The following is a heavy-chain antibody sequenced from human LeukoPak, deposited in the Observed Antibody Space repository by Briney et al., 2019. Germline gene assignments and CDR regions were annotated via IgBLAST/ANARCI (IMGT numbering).Heavy chain of an antibody. D-gene: IGHD2-15*01. CDR2: INAANGNI. Sequence: GASVTISCKASGYTVSTYAMHWVRQAPGQRPEWMGWINAANGNIKYSQKFQGRVTITRDTSATTGYMELSSLTSEDTAVYYCARDSTPRGRYYYYGMEVWGQGTTVTVSS. CDR1: GYTVSTYA. CDR3: ARDSTPRGRYYYYGMEV. J-gene: IGHJ6*02. V-gene: IGHV1-3*01.